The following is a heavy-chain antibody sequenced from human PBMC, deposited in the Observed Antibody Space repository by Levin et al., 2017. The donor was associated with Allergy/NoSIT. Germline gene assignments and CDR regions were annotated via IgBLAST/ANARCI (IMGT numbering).Heavy chain of an antibody. CDR2: MKSRTDGGAR. CDR1: GFTFAKAW. CDR3: TTSRVLSMTAVTEFDY. Sequence: SCAASGFTFAKAWMNWVRQAPGRGLEWIGRMKSRTDGGARDHATPVKGRFTISRDDSKDMLFLQMNTLKTEDTAVCYCTTSRVLSMTAVTEFDYWGQGTLVTVSS. D-gene: IGHD6-25*01. J-gene: IGHJ4*02. V-gene: IGHV3-15*01.